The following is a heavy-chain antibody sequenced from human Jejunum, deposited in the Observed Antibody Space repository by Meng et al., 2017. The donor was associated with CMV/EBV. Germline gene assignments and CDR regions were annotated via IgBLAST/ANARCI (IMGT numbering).Heavy chain of an antibody. D-gene: IGHD3-9*01. Sequence: ISVTCWVRHAPLQGLEWMGWIRPYNGNQNYAPKVQGRVTITKDTSPTTVYMELRSMTSDDTAVYYCARDRVASTVAHFDSYGMDVWGQGTTVTVSS. CDR3: ARDRVASTVAHFDSYGMDV. CDR1: ISV. CDR2: IRPYNGNQ. V-gene: IGHV1-18*01. J-gene: IGHJ6*02.